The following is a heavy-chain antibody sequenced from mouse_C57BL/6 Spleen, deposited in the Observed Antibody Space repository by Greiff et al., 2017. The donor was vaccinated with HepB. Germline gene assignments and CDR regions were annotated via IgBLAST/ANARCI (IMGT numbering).Heavy chain of an antibody. J-gene: IGHJ2*01. D-gene: IGHD3-3*01. CDR3: ALGDGTLDY. Sequence: QVQLQQSGAELVKPGASVKLSCKASGYTFTSYWMQWVKQRPGQGLEWIGEIDPSDSYTNYNQKFKGKATLTVDTSSSTAYMQLSSLTSEDSAVYYCALGDGTLDYWGQGTTLTVSS. CDR1: GYTFTSYW. CDR2: IDPSDSYT. V-gene: IGHV1-50*01.